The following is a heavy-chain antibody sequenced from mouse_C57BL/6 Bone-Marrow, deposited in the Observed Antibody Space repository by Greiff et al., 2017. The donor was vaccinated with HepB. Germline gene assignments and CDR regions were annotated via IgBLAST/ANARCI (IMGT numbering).Heavy chain of an antibody. D-gene: IGHD2-5*01. CDR3: ARLSYYSNYEDAMDY. CDR2: ISSGGSYT. Sequence: EVKLQESGGDLVKPGGSLKLSCAASGFTFSSYGMSWVRQTPDKRLEWVATISSGGSYTYYPDSVKGRFTISRDNAKNTLYLQMSSLKSEDTAMYYCARLSYYSNYEDAMDYWGQGTSVTVSS. J-gene: IGHJ4*01. V-gene: IGHV5-6*01. CDR1: GFTFSSYG.